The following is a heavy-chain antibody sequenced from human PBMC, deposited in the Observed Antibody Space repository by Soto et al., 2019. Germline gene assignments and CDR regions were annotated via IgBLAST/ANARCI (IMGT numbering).Heavy chain of an antibody. V-gene: IGHV4-39*01. D-gene: IGHD3-3*01. CDR2: IYYSGST. CDR3: ARVGGDYYYYYGMDV. J-gene: IGHJ6*02. CDR1: GGSISSSSYY. Sequence: SETLSLTCTVSGGSISSSSYYWGWIRQPPGKGLEWIGSIYYSGSTYYNPSLKSRVTISVDTSKNQFSLKLSSVTAADTAVYYCARVGGDYYYYYGMDVWGQGTTVTVSS.